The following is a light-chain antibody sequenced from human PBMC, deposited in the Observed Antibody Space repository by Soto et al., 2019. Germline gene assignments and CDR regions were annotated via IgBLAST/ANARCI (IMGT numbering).Light chain of an antibody. V-gene: IGKV1-27*01. CDR1: QGISNS. Sequence: DIQMTQSPSSLSASVGDRVTITCRASQGISNSLDWYQLKPGKVPKLLLFAASTLQSGVPSRFSGSGSGTDFTLTISSLQPEDVATYDCQKYNSAPLFTFGPGTKVDIK. CDR2: AAS. CDR3: QKYNSAPLFT. J-gene: IGKJ3*01.